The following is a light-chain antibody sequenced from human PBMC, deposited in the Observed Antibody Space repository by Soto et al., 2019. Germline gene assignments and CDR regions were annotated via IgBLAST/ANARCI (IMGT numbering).Light chain of an antibody. CDR3: QQLSRYPLT. J-gene: IGKJ4*01. CDR1: QALSNY. CDR2: SAS. Sequence: DIQLTQSPSVLSASVGDTVTMTCRASQALSNYLAWYQQKPGKARDLLIYSASTLQSGVPSRFSGSGSETEFSLTIRALQPEDFATYYCQQLSRYPLTFGEGTKVEIK. V-gene: IGKV1-9*01.